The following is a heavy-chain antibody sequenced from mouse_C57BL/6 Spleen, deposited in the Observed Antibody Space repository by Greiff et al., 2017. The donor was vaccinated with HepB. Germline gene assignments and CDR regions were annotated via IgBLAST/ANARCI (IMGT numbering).Heavy chain of an antibody. CDR2: INPSSGYT. CDR1: GYTFTSYW. Sequence: VQLQQSGAELAKPGASVKLSCKASGYTFTSYWMHWVKQRPGQGLEWIGYINPSSGYTKYNQKFKDKATLTADKSSNTAYMQLSSLTYEDSAVYYCARGYGSSYVGYFDGWGTGTTVTVSA. D-gene: IGHD1-1*01. CDR3: ARGYGSSYVGYFDG. J-gene: IGHJ1*03. V-gene: IGHV1-7*01.